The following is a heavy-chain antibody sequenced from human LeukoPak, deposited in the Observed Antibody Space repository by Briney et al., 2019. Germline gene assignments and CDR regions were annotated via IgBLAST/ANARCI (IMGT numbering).Heavy chain of an antibody. CDR1: GFTFSSYR. CDR2: INSRSSSI. D-gene: IGHD1-14*01. Sequence: PGGSLRLSCAASGFTFSSYRMTWVRQAPGKGLEWVSYINSRSSSIDYAGSVKGRFTISRDNAKNSLYLQINSLRAEDTAIYYCAREPNFDDHAFDYWGQGTLVTVSS. CDR3: AREPNFDDHAFDY. V-gene: IGHV3-48*01. J-gene: IGHJ4*02.